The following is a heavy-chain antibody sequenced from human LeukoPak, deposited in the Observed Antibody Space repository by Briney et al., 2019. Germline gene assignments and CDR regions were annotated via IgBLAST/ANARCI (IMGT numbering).Heavy chain of an antibody. CDR1: GFTFSSYG. D-gene: IGHD6-6*01. CDR3: ARDLVRSSSLYYYYYGMDV. Sequence: PGGSLRLSCAASGFTFSSYGMHWVRQAPGKGLEWVAVIWNDGSNKYYADSVKGRFTISRDNSKNTLYLQMNSLRAEDTAVYYCARDLVRSSSLYYYYYGMDVWGQGTTVTVSS. V-gene: IGHV3-33*01. J-gene: IGHJ6*02. CDR2: IWNDGSNK.